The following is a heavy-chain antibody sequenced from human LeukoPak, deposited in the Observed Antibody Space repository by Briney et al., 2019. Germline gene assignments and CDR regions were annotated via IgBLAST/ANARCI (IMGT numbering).Heavy chain of an antibody. CDR1: GYSFTSYW. D-gene: IGHD2-15*01. V-gene: IGHV5-51*01. J-gene: IGHJ3*02. Sequence: GESLKISCKGSGYSFTSYWIGWVRQMPGKGLEWMGIIYPGDSDTRYSPSFQGQVTISADKSISTAYLQWSSLKASDTAMYYCARLRWEYCSGGSCYIDAFDIWGQGTMVTVSS. CDR2: IYPGDSDT. CDR3: ARLRWEYCSGGSCYIDAFDI.